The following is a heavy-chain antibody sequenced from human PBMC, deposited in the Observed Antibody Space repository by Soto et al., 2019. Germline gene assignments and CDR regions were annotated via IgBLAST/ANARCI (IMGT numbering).Heavy chain of an antibody. CDR3: ARDTETLGPRANDALDI. V-gene: IGHV1-3*01. J-gene: IGHJ3*02. Sequence: GASVKVSCKASGYTFTSYAMHWVRQAPGQRLEWMGWINAGNGNTKYSQKFQGRVTITRDTSASTAYMELSSLRSEDTAVYYCARDTETLGPRANDALDIWGQGTMVTVSS. D-gene: IGHD3-3*02. CDR2: INAGNGNT. CDR1: GYTFTSYA.